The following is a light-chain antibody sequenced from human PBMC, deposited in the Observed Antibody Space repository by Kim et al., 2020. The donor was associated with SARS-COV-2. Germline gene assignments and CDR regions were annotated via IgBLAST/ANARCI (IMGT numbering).Light chain of an antibody. CDR1: QRISDY. Sequence: DIQMTQSPSTLSASVGDRVTITCRASQRISDYLAWYQQKPGKAPSLLIFKASRLESGVPSRFSGSGSGTEFTLTISSLRPDDFATYYCQQDIDYPTFGQGTKVDIK. J-gene: IGKJ1*01. CDR2: KAS. V-gene: IGKV1-5*03. CDR3: QQDIDYPT.